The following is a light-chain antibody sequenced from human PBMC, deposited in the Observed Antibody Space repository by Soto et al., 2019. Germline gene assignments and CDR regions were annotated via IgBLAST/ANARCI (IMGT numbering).Light chain of an antibody. V-gene: IGKV3-20*01. Sequence: EIVLTQSPGTLSLSPGERATLSCRASQSVSSKYLAWYQQKPGQAPRLLIYGASSRATGIPDRFSGSGSGTDLTLTISRLEPEDFAVYYCQQYGSSLIFTFGPGTKVDIK. J-gene: IGKJ3*01. CDR1: QSVSSKY. CDR2: GAS. CDR3: QQYGSSLIFT.